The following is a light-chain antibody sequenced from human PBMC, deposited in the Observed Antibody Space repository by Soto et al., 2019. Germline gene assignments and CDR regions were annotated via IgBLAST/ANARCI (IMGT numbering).Light chain of an antibody. CDR2: RAS. Sequence: DIVLTQSPVTLSLSPGERATLSCRASQSVSDNHLAWYQQKPGQAPRLLIYRASRRATDIPDRFSGSGSGTEFSLTISRLEPEDFAVYYCQQYGSSPRFTFGPGTKVDI. V-gene: IGKV3-20*01. CDR1: QSVSDNH. CDR3: QQYGSSPRFT. J-gene: IGKJ3*01.